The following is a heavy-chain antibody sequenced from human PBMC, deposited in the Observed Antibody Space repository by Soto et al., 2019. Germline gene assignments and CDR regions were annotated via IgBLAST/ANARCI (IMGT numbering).Heavy chain of an antibody. Sequence: PGGSLRLSCAASGFSITPYSMNWVRQAPGKGLEWVASISSSSSYIYYADSVKGRFTISRDNAENSLYLQMNSLRAEDTAVYYCARALIPHCFDWWGQGTLVTVYS. CDR1: GFSITPYS. J-gene: IGHJ4*02. D-gene: IGHD2-21*01. CDR2: ISSSSSYI. CDR3: ARALIPHCFDW. V-gene: IGHV3-21*01.